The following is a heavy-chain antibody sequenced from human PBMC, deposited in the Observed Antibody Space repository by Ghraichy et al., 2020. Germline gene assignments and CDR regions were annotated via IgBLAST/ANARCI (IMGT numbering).Heavy chain of an antibody. V-gene: IGHV1-24*01. D-gene: IGHD3-10*01. J-gene: IGHJ6*02. CDR1: GYSLTELS. CDR2: FDHDDGET. CDR3: TTESLSKLRRVRGVVPLGFDV. Sequence: ASVKVSCKASGYSLTELSMFWVRQAPGRGLEWMGGFDHDDGETVYAEKFQGRVTMTEDTSTDTTYMELSSLTSEDTAVYYCTTESLSKLRRVRGVVPLGFDVWGQGTTSTVSS.